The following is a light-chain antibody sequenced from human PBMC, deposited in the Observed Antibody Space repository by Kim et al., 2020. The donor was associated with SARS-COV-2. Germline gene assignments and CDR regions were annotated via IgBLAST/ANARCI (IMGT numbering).Light chain of an antibody. Sequence: GQWVTISCSGTSSDVGINTVNWYQQHPGATPKHLIYSNNQRPSGVAARCSASRSGSSASPVISWRQSEDEADYYCAAWDDSLNGWVFGGGTQLTVL. CDR3: AAWDDSLNGWV. V-gene: IGLV1-44*01. CDR1: SSDVGINT. J-gene: IGLJ3*02. CDR2: SNN.